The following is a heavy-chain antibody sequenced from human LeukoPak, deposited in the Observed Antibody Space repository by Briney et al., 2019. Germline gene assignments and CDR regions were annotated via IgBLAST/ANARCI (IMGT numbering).Heavy chain of an antibody. CDR2: IKKDGSEK. CDR3: ARGGATRPDF. CDR1: RLTFSSSW. V-gene: IGHV3-7*01. J-gene: IGHJ4*02. D-gene: IGHD1-26*01. Sequence: GSLSPSCLPARLTFSSSWMSWVRQAPGKGLEWVANIKKDGSEKYYVNSVKGRFSISRDNAKTSHYIQINSHMAKDTAVYYCARGGATRPDFWGQGTLVNVSP.